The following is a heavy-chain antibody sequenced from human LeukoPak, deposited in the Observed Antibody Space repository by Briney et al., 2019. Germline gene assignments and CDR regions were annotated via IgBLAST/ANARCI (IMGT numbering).Heavy chain of an antibody. D-gene: IGHD1-26*01. CDR1: GYTFTGYY. CDR2: ISPNSGAT. V-gene: IGHV1-2*02. J-gene: IGHJ4*02. CDR3: AREVGATPPNYFDY. Sequence: GASVKVSCRASGYTFTGYYMHWVRQAPGQGLDWMGWISPNSGATHYAQKFQGRVTMTRDTSISTAYMEVSRLRSDDTAVYYCAREVGATPPNYFDYWGQGTLVTVSS.